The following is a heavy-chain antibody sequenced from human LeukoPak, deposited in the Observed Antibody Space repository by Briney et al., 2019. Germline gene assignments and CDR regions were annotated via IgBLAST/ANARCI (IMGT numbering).Heavy chain of an antibody. V-gene: IGHV3-74*01. Sequence: GGSLRLSCAASGFTFSRFWMHWVRQAPGKGLVWVSRINTDGSNTIYADSVKGRFTISRDNAKNTLYLQMNSLRAEDTAVYYCAKYLTARGPPYALDVWGQGTTVTVSS. CDR3: AKYLTARGPPYALDV. J-gene: IGHJ6*02. CDR2: INTDGSNT. D-gene: IGHD1-14*01. CDR1: GFTFSRFW.